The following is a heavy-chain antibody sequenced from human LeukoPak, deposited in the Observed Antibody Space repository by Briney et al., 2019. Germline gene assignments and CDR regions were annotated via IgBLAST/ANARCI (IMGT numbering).Heavy chain of an antibody. V-gene: IGHV3-7*01. CDR1: GFTFSSYW. CDR2: IKQDGSEK. Sequence: GGSLRLSCAASGFTFSSYWMSWVRQAPGKGLEWVPNIKQDGSEKYYVDSVKGRFTISRDNAKNSLYLQMNSLRAEDTAVYYCARDRIVGATGSGLFDYWGQGTLVTVSS. CDR3: ARDRIVGATGSGLFDY. D-gene: IGHD1-26*01. J-gene: IGHJ4*02.